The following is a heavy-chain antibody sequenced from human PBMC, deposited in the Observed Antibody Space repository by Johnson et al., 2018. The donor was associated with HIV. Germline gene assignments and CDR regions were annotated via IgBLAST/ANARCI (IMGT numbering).Heavy chain of an antibody. V-gene: IGHV3-7*01. CDR1: GFTFSIYW. CDR3: ARDTGGGEPYDI. D-gene: IGHD2-21*01. J-gene: IGHJ3*02. CDR2: INQDGSEN. Sequence: MQLVESGGGLVQSGGSLGLSCAATGFTFSIYWMAWVRQAPGKGLEWVANINQDGSENYYVDSVKGRFTISRDNSKNTLYLQMNSLRAEDTAVYYCARDTGGGEPYDIWGQGTMVTVSS.